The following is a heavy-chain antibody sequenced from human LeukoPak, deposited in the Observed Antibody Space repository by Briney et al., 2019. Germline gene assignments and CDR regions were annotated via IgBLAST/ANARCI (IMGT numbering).Heavy chain of an antibody. CDR3: ARDFKLYCSSTSCYPY. CDR2: INSSSSYI. D-gene: IGHD2-2*01. Sequence: GGSLRLSCAASGFTFSSYSMNWVRQAPGKGLEWVSSINSSSSYIYYADSVKGRFTISRDNAKNSLYLQMDSLRAEDTAVYYCARDFKLYCSSTSCYPYWGQGTLVTVSS. CDR1: GFTFSSYS. J-gene: IGHJ4*02. V-gene: IGHV3-21*01.